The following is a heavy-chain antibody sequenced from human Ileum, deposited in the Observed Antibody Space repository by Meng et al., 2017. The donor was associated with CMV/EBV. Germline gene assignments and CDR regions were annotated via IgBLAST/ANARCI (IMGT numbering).Heavy chain of an antibody. CDR2: IYGGATT. CDR1: GFTVSDNY. D-gene: IGHD3-22*01. V-gene: IGHV3-53*01. CDR3: ARGFYDSRGYTIY. J-gene: IGHJ4*02. Sequence: ESPKISGAASGFTVSDNYMSWARQAPGKGLEWVSLIYGGATTYYADSVKGRFSISRDNSKNTVSLQMNSLRAEDTAVYYCARGFYDSRGYTIYWGQGTLVTVSS.